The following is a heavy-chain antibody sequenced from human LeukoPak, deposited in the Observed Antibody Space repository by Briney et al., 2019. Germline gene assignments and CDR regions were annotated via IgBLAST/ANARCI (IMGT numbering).Heavy chain of an antibody. CDR2: ISAYKGNT. V-gene: IGHV1-18*01. D-gene: IGHD1-26*01. Sequence: AAVTVSCTASGYTFSSSGASSVRQATGQGLEWMGWISAYKGNTNYAQKLQGRVTITTDTTTSTAHMELRSLRSHETAVYYCARGGFRVGATDTGDYWGQGTLVTVSS. CDR1: GYTFSSSG. CDR3: ARGGFRVGATDTGDY. J-gene: IGHJ4*02.